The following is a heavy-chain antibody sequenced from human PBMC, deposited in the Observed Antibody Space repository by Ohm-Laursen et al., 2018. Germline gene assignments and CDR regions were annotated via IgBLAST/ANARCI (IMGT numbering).Heavy chain of an antibody. CDR2: ISSSSSTI. CDR1: GFTFSSYS. Sequence: SLRLSCTASGFTFSSYSMNWVRQAPGKGLEWVSYISSSSSTIYYADSVKGRFTISRDNAKNSLYLQMNSLRAEDTAVYYCARGADCSGGSCYRVHWGQGTLVTVSS. J-gene: IGHJ4*02. CDR3: ARGADCSGGSCYRVH. V-gene: IGHV3-48*01. D-gene: IGHD2-15*01.